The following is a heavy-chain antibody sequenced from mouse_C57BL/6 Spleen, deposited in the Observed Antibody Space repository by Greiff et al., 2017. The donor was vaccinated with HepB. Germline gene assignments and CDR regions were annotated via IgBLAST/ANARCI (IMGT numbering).Heavy chain of an antibody. Sequence: VQLQQSGPVLVKPGASVKMSCKASGYTFTDYYMNWVKQSHGKSLEWIGVINPYNGGTSYNQKFKGKATLTVDKSSSTAYMELNSLTSEDSAVYYCARWAPHPEAYWGQGTLVTVSA. CDR2: INPYNGGT. V-gene: IGHV1-19*01. CDR1: GYTFTDYY. J-gene: IGHJ3*01. CDR3: ARWAPHPEAY.